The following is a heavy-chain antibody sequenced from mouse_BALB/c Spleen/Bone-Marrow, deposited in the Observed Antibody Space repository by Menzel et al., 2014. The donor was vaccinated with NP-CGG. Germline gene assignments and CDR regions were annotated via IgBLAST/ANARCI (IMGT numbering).Heavy chain of an antibody. V-gene: IGHV3-5*02. J-gene: IGHJ2*01. CDR2: IYYSGTI. CDR1: GISITTGNYR. CDR3: ARYGNYFDY. D-gene: IGHD2-1*01. Sequence: EVKLVESGPGLVKPSQTVSLTCTVTGISITTGNYRWSWIRQFPGNKLEWIGYIYYSGTITYNPSLTSRTTITRDTSKNQFFLEMNSLTAEATATYYCARYGNYFDYWGQGTTLTVSS.